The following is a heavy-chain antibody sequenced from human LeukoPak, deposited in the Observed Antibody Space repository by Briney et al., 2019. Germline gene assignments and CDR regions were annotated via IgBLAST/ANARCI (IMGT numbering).Heavy chain of an antibody. CDR3: ANWGCSGGSCYPFDY. CDR2: TSGTSGRT. V-gene: IGHV3-23*01. D-gene: IGHD2-15*01. J-gene: IGHJ4*02. Sequence: GGSLRLSCAASGFTFSSYWMSWVRQAPGKGLEWVSATSGTSGRTYYADSVKGRFTISRDNSKNTLYLQMNSLRAEDTAVYYCANWGCSGGSCYPFDYWGQGTLVTVSS. CDR1: GFTFSSYW.